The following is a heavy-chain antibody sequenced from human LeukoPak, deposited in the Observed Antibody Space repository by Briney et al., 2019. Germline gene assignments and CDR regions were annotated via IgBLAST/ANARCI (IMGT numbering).Heavy chain of an antibody. CDR1: GYSISSGYY. CDR2: IYHSGST. J-gene: IGHJ6*03. D-gene: IGHD4-11*01. V-gene: IGHV4-38-2*01. Sequence: SETLSLTCAVSGYSISSGYYWGWIRQPPGKGLEWIGSIYHSGSTYYNPSLKSRVTISVDTSKNQFSLKLSSVTAADTAVYYCARLGSNGDYYYYYMDAWGKGTTVTVSS. CDR3: ARLGSNGDYYYYYMDA.